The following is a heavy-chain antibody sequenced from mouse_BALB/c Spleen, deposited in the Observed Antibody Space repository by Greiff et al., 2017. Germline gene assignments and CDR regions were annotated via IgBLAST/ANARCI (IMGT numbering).Heavy chain of an antibody. CDR3: ARDYYGSSPAY. V-gene: IGHV2-9*02. J-gene: IGHJ3*01. D-gene: IGHD1-1*01. CDR1: GFSLTSYG. CDR2: IWAGGST. Sequence: QVQLKESGPGLVAPSQSLSITYTVSGFSLTSYGVHWVRQPPGKGLEWLGVIWAGGSTNYNSALMSRLSISKDNSKSQVFLKMNSLQTDDTAMYYCARDYYGSSPAYWGQGTLVTVSA.